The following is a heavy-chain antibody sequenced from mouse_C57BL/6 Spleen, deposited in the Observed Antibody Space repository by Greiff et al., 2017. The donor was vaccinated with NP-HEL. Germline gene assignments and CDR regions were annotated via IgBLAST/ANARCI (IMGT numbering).Heavy chain of an antibody. CDR2: INPGSGGT. D-gene: IGHD1-1*01. J-gene: IGHJ3*01. CDR1: GYAFTNYL. Sequence: QVQLQQPGAELVMPGASVKLSCKASGYAFTNYLIEWVKQRPGQGLEWIGVINPGSGGTNYNEKFKGKATLTADKSSSTAYMQLSSLTSEDSAVYFCARNYYGLAYWGQGTLVTVSA. CDR3: ARNYYGLAY. V-gene: IGHV1-54*01.